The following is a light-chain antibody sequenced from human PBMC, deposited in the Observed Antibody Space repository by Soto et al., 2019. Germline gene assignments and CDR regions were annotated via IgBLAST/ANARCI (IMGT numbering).Light chain of an antibody. J-gene: IGKJ3*01. CDR2: AAS. CDR3: QEYSKWPLFT. CDR1: QSVSTN. Sequence: EIVVTQSPGILSVSPGDRATLSCRASQSVSTNLAWYQQKPGQAPTLLIYAASTRATGIPGRFTGSGSGTDFTLTISSLQSEDFAVYYCQEYSKWPLFTFGPGTRVDIK. V-gene: IGKV3-15*01.